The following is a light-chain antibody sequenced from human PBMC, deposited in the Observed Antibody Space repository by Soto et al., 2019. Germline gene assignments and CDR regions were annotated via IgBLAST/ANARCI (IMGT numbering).Light chain of an antibody. V-gene: IGKV1-5*03. CDR1: QSINGW. CDR2: KAS. CDR3: HQYHNFQRT. J-gene: IGKJ1*01. Sequence: DIQLTQSPSTLSASVVYRVTITCRASQSINGWLAWYQQKPGQAPNLLIYKASTLESGVPSRFSGSGSGTEFTLTVSSLQPDDFATYYCHQYHNFQRTFGQGTKVDIK.